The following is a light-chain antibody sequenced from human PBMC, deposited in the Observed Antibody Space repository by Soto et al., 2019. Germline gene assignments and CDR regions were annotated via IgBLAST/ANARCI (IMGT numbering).Light chain of an antibody. Sequence: DIVMTQSPDSLAVSLGERATINCKSSQSIVYNSNNKNYLAWYQQKPGQPPKLLIYWASTRESGVTDRFSGSGSVTDFTLTISSLQSEDVAVYYCQQYYSTPYTFGQGTKLEIK. CDR3: QQYYSTPYT. CDR1: QSIVYNSNNKNY. J-gene: IGKJ2*01. V-gene: IGKV4-1*01. CDR2: WAS.